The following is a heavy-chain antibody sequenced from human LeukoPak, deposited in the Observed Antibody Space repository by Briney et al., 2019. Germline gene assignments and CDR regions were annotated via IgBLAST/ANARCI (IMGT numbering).Heavy chain of an antibody. V-gene: IGHV4-59*01. CDR1: GGSISSYY. Sequence: KASETLSLTCTVSGGSISSYYWSWIRQPPGKGLEWIGYIYYSGSTNYNPSLKSRVTISVDTSKNQFSLKLSSVTAADTAVYYCARLITMVRGIANWFDPWGQGTLVTVSS. CDR3: ARLITMVRGIANWFDP. D-gene: IGHD3-10*01. J-gene: IGHJ5*02. CDR2: IYYSGST.